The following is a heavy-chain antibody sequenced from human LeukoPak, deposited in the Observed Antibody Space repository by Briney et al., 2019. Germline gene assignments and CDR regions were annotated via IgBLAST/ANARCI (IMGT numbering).Heavy chain of an antibody. J-gene: IGHJ5*02. CDR3: ARGRRGEFDP. CDR2: IYYSGST. CDR1: GGSISPYY. Sequence: SETLSLTCTVSGGSISPYYWNWIRQPPGKGLEWIGYIYYSGSTTYNPSLKSRVTISVDTSKNQFSLKLSSVTAADTAVYYCARGRRGEFDPWGQGTLVTVSS. V-gene: IGHV4-59*01. D-gene: IGHD3-16*01.